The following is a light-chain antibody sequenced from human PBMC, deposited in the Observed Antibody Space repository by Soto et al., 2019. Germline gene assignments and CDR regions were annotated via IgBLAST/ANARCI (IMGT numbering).Light chain of an antibody. Sequence: DIQMTQSPSSLSASVGDRVTITCRASQNINRYLNWYQQMPGKAPKLLIYAASGLPSGVPSRFSGSGSGTDFTLTISSLQPEDCAAYYCQQSHITPWTFGQGTRVEI. V-gene: IGKV1-39*01. CDR1: QNINRY. CDR3: QQSHITPWT. CDR2: AAS. J-gene: IGKJ1*01.